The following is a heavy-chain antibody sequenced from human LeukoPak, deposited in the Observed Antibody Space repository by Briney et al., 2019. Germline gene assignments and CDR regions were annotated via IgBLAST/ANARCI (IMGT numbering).Heavy chain of an antibody. CDR3: ARDRRPIVGPYWIKYHDAFDI. CDR1: VYNFIGYC. CDR2: INPNPHSGDT. Sequence: SSVTVSCKASVYNFIGYCIHWVRHAPGHALEWLGRINPNPHSGDTQYAKKFQDRGTMTRDTSISTASMALSNLRSDDTAIYYCARDRRPIVGPYWIKYHDAFDIWGQGTMVIVCS. V-gene: IGHV1-2*02. J-gene: IGHJ3*02. D-gene: IGHD1-26*01.